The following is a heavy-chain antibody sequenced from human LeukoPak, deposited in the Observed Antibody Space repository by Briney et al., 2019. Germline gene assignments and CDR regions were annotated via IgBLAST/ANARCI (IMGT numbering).Heavy chain of an antibody. CDR1: GGSISSGSYY. Sequence: SETLSLTCTVSGGSISSGSYYWSWIRQPAGKGLEWIGRIYTSGGTNYNPSLKSRVTISVDTSKNQSSLKLSSVTAADTAVYYCARETTMIVVVITDAFDIWGQGTMVTVSS. J-gene: IGHJ3*02. V-gene: IGHV4-61*02. CDR3: ARETTMIVVVITDAFDI. CDR2: IYTSGGT. D-gene: IGHD3-22*01.